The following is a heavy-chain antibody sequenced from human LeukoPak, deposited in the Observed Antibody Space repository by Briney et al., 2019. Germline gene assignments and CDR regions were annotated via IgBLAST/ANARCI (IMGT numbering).Heavy chain of an antibody. CDR3: AHRPPNWAIDY. D-gene: IGHD7-27*01. V-gene: IGHV2-5*02. Sequence: SGPTLVNPTQTLTLTCTFSGFSLRTSGVGVGWVRQPPGKALEWLALIYWDDDKRYSPSLKSRLTITKDTSKNEVVLTMTNMDPVDTATYYCAHRPPNWAIDYWGQGTLVTVSS. CDR1: GFSLRTSGVG. J-gene: IGHJ4*02. CDR2: IYWDDDK.